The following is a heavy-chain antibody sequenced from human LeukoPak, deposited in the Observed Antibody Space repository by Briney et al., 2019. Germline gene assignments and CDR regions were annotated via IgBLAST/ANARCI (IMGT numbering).Heavy chain of an antibody. J-gene: IGHJ3*02. CDR1: GYTFTSYG. CDR2: ISAYNGNT. Sequence: GASVNVSYKASGYTFTSYGISWVRQAPGQGLEWMGWISAYNGNTNYAQKLQGRVTMTTDTSTSTAYMEPRRLRSDDTAVYYCARGVLLWFGESPDAFDIWGQGTMVTVSS. V-gene: IGHV1-18*01. D-gene: IGHD3-10*01. CDR3: ARGVLLWFGESPDAFDI.